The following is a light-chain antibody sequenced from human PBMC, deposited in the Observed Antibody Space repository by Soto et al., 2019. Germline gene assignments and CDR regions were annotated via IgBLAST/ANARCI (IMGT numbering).Light chain of an antibody. J-gene: IGKJ2*01. V-gene: IGKV1-5*01. CDR1: QSINRW. Sequence: DIQMTQSPSTLSASVGDRVTITCRASQSINRWLAWYQQKPGRALKFLMYDASSLESGAPSRFSGSGFGTEFTLTISSLQPDDFATYYCQHYHSYPYTFGQGTKLEIK. CDR3: QHYHSYPYT. CDR2: DAS.